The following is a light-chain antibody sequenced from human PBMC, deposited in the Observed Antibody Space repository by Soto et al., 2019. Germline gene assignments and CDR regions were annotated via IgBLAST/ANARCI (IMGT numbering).Light chain of an antibody. J-gene: IGKJ2*01. V-gene: IGKV3-20*01. CDR2: AAF. CDR1: QSVSSNS. CDR3: HQYATPSYT. Sequence: EIVLTQSPGTLSLSPGERASLSCRASQSVSSNSLAWYQQKPGQPPRLLISAAFSRATGIPDRFSGSGSETDFTLTISRLEPEDFAVYYCHQYATPSYTFGQGTKLEI.